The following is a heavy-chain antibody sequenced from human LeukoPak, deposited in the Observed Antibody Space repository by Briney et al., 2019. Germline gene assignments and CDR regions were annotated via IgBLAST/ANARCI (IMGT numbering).Heavy chain of an antibody. D-gene: IGHD5-18*01. CDR2: IIPIFGTA. CDR3: ALGFSYGRFYY. V-gene: IGHV1-69*05. Sequence: ASVKVSCKPSGGTFSSYAISWVRQAPGQGLEWMGGIIPIFGTANYAPKFQGRVTITTDESTSTAYMELSSLRSEDTAVYYCALGFSYGRFYYWGQGTLVTVSS. CDR1: GGTFSSYA. J-gene: IGHJ4*02.